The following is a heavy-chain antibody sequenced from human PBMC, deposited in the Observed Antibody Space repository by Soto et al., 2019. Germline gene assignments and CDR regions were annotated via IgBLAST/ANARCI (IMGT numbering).Heavy chain of an antibody. CDR1: GGSISSGGYY. J-gene: IGHJ4*02. Sequence: PSETLSLTCTVSGGSISSGGYYWSWIRQHPGKGLEWIGYIYYSGSTYYNPSLKSRVSTSVDTSKNQFSLKLSSVTAADTAFYYCARGEGRAAAGLIDYWGQGTLVTVSS. CDR2: IYYSGST. CDR3: ARGEGRAAAGLIDY. D-gene: IGHD6-13*01. V-gene: IGHV4-31*03.